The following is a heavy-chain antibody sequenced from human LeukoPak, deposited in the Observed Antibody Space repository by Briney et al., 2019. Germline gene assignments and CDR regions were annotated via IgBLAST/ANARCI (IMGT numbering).Heavy chain of an antibody. Sequence: ASVKVSCKASGYTFTGYYMHWVRQAPGQGLEWMGGMLPIFGTANYAQKFQGRVTITADESSNTASLDLSSLTSEDTAVYYCASKGDGSCDSSLCQGAFDFWGQGSVVTV. CDR3: ASKGDGSCDSSLCQGAFDF. D-gene: IGHD2-21*01. CDR1: GYTFTGYY. CDR2: MLPIFGTA. V-gene: IGHV1-69*13. J-gene: IGHJ3*01.